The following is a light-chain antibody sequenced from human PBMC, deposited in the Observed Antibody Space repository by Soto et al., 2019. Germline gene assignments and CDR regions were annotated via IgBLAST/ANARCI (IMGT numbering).Light chain of an antibody. J-gene: IGKJ5*01. V-gene: IGKV3-15*01. Sequence: ETVMTQSPVALSVSPGERATLSCRARQNVRKNLAWYQQKPGQAPRLLIYGASTRATGIPARFSGDGSGTEFTRTIDSLQSKDFVVYYCLQYDGWPLTFGQGTRLEIK. CDR1: QNVRKN. CDR3: LQYDGWPLT. CDR2: GAS.